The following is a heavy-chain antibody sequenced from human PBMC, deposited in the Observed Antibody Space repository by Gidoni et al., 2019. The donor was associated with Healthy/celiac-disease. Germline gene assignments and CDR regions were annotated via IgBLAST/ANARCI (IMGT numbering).Heavy chain of an antibody. D-gene: IGHD3-22*01. CDR1: GFTFSSYE. J-gene: IGHJ3*02. CDR3: ARELVVVIPPTDAFDI. CDR2: ISSSGSTI. V-gene: IGHV3-48*03. Sequence: EVQLVESGGGLVQPGGSLRLSCAASGFTFSSYEMNWVRQAPGKGLEWVSYISSSGSTIYYADSVKGRFTISRDNAKNSLYLQMNSLRAEDTAVYYCARELVVVIPPTDAFDIWGQGTMVTVSS.